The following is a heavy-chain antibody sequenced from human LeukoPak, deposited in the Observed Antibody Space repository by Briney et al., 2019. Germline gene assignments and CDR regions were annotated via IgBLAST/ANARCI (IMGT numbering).Heavy chain of an antibody. CDR1: GYTFTGYY. CDR3: ARGDYDFWSGYYSGSPWFDP. CDR2: MNPNSGNT. V-gene: IGHV1-8*02. J-gene: IGHJ5*02. D-gene: IGHD3-3*01. Sequence: ASVKVSCKASGYTFTGYYMHWVRQAPGQGLEWMGWMNPNSGNTGYAQKFQGRVTMTRNTSISTAYMELSSLRSEDTAVYYCARGDYDFWSGYYSGSPWFDPWGQGTLVTVSS.